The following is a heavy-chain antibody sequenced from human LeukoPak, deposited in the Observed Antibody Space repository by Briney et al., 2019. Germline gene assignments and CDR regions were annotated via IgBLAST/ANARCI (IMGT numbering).Heavy chain of an antibody. V-gene: IGHV3-23*01. CDR1: GFTFSSYA. CDR2: ISGSGGST. CDR3: AKSHQYYDILTGYYASLYFDY. D-gene: IGHD3-9*01. J-gene: IGHJ4*02. Sequence: GGSLRLSCAASGFTFSSYAMSWVRQAPGKGLEWVSAISGSGGSTYYADSVKGRFTISRDNSKNTLYLQMNSLRAEDTAVYYCAKSHQYYDILTGYYASLYFDYWGQGTLVTVSS.